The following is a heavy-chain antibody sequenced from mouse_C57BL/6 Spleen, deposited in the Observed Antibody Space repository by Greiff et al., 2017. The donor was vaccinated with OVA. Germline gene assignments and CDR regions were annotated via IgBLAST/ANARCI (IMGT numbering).Heavy chain of an antibody. CDR2: IDPETGGT. J-gene: IGHJ3*01. CDR1: GYTFTDYE. V-gene: IGHV1-15*01. D-gene: IGHD1-1*01. Sequence: QVQLQQSGAELVRPGASVTLSCKASGYTFTDYEMHWVKQTPVHGLEWIGAIDPETGGTAYNQKFKGKAILTADKSSSTAYMELRSLTSEDSAVYYCTRCSSYAWFAYWGQGTLVTVSA. CDR3: TRCSSYAWFAY.